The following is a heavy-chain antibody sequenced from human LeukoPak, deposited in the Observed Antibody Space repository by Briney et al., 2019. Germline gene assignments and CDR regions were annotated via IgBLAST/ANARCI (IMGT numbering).Heavy chain of an antibody. D-gene: IGHD3-10*01. V-gene: IGHV3-23*01. CDR2: ISGSGGST. Sequence: GGSLRLSCAASGFTFSSYAMSWVRQAPGKGLEWVSAISGSGGSTYYADSVKGRFTISRDNAKNSLYLQMNSLRDEDTAVYYCARATNYGSGLTRNFDYWGQGTLVTVSS. CDR1: GFTFSSYA. CDR3: ARATNYGSGLTRNFDY. J-gene: IGHJ4*02.